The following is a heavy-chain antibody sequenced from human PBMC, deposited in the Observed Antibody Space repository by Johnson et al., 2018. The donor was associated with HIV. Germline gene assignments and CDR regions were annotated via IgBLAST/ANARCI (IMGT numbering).Heavy chain of an antibody. CDR2: ISSNGGST. CDR3: ARGDAFDI. Sequence: MLLVESGGGVVQPGRSLRLSCAASGFTFSSYAIHWVRQAPGKGLEYVSAISSNGGSTYYANSVKGRFTISRDNSKNTLYLQMGSLRAEDMAVYYCARGDAFDIWGQGTMVTVAS. CDR1: GFTFSSYA. V-gene: IGHV3-64*01. J-gene: IGHJ3*02.